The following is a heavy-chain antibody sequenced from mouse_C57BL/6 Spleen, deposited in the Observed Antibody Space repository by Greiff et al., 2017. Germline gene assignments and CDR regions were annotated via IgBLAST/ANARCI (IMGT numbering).Heavy chain of an antibody. V-gene: IGHV1-19*01. CDR3: ARRYDGYYAMDY. Sequence: VQLQQSGPVLVKPGASVKMSCKASGYTFTDYYMNWVQQSHGKSLEWIGVINPYNGGTSYNQKFKGKATLTVDKSSSTAYMELNSLTSEDSAVYYCARRYDGYYAMDYWGQGTSVTVSS. D-gene: IGHD2-14*01. CDR2: INPYNGGT. J-gene: IGHJ4*01. CDR1: GYTFTDYY.